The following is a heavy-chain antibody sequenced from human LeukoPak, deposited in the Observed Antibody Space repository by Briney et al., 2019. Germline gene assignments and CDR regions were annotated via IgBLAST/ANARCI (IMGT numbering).Heavy chain of an antibody. CDR1: GYTFTSYG. CDR3: ATNSPYSSGWNFDY. V-gene: IGHV1-18*01. Sequence: GASVKVSCKASGYTFTSYGISWVRQAPGQGLEWMGWISAYNGNTNYAQKLQGRVTMTTDTSTSTAYMELRSLRSDDTAVYYSATNSPYSSGWNFDYWGQGTLVTVSS. CDR2: ISAYNGNT. J-gene: IGHJ4*02. D-gene: IGHD6-19*01.